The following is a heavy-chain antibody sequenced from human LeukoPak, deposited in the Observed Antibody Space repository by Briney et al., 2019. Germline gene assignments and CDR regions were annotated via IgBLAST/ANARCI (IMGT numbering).Heavy chain of an antibody. CDR1: GFTFVDYA. J-gene: IGHJ4*02. D-gene: IGHD6-13*01. V-gene: IGHV3-9*01. Sequence: GGSLRLSCAASGFTFVDYAMHWVRQAPGKGLEWVSGISWNSGSIGYADSVKGRFTISRDNAKNSLYLQMNSLRAEDTALYYCAKDTDGAAAGTTWGHWGQGTLVTVSS. CDR3: AKDTDGAAAGTTWGH. CDR2: ISWNSGSI.